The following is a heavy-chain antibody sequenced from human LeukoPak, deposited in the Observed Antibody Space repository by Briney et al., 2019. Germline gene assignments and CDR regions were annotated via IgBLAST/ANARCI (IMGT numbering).Heavy chain of an antibody. Sequence: GGSLRLSCAASGFTFDDYAMHWARQAPGKGLEWVSGISWNSGSIGYADSVKGRFTISRDNAKNSLYLQMNSLRAEDTALYYCAKDSGGFDYWGQGTLVTVSS. CDR3: AKDSGGFDY. V-gene: IGHV3-9*01. J-gene: IGHJ4*02. D-gene: IGHD3-10*01. CDR1: GFTFDDYA. CDR2: ISWNSGSI.